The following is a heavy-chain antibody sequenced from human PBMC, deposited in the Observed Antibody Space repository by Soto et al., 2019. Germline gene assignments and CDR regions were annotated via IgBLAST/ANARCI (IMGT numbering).Heavy chain of an antibody. V-gene: IGHV3-53*01. J-gene: IGHJ3*02. CDR2: IYRGRAT. Sequence: GGSLRLSCAVSGVSVSNTYMSWVRQAPGKGLEWISVIYRGRATYYADSVKGRFTISRDDSRNTVYLQMNSLTTEDTAVYFCAFDRSESSGAAYCEIWGRREVETVS. CDR1: GVSVSNTY. CDR3: AFDRSESSGAAYCEI. D-gene: IGHD6-25*01.